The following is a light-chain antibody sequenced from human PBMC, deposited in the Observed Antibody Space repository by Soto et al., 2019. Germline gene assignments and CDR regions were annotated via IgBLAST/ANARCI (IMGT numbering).Light chain of an antibody. CDR1: SYNIGGNY. CDR3: ATWDSSMGSVV. J-gene: IGLJ3*02. Sequence: QSVLTQPPSVSAAPGQKVTIPCSGSSYNIGGNYVSWYVQLPGTAPTFLIYGNNKRPSGIPDRFSGSKSGTSATLGITGLQTEDEADYYCATWDSSMGSVVFGGGTKVTVL. V-gene: IGLV1-51*01. CDR2: GNN.